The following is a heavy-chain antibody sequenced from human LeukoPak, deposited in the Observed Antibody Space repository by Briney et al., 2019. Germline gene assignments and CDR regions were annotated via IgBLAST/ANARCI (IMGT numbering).Heavy chain of an antibody. CDR1: GFTFSSYE. CDR2: ISSSGSTI. Sequence: PGGSLRLSCAASGFTFSSYEMNWVRQAPGKGLEWVSYISSSGSTIYYADSVKGRFTISRDNAKNSLYLQMNSLRAEDTAVYYCARDRNYYYYGMDVWGKGPRSPSPQ. J-gene: IGHJ6*01. V-gene: IGHV3-48*03. CDR3: ARDRNYYYYGMDV.